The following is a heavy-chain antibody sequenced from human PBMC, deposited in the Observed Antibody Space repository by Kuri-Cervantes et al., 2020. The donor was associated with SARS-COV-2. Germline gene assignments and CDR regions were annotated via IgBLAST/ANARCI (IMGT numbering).Heavy chain of an antibody. Sequence: SVKVSCKASGGTFSTHAINWVRQAPGQGLEWMGTVIPMFGATHHAQRFQGRLTMTADTSTSIAYMTLSSLRSDDTAVYYCARDRGVEARWEGDYYHVMDVWGPGTTVTVSS. CDR2: VIPMFGAT. CDR3: ARDRGVEARWEGDYYHVMDV. CDR1: GGTFSTHA. V-gene: IGHV1-69*06. D-gene: IGHD1-26*01. J-gene: IGHJ6*02.